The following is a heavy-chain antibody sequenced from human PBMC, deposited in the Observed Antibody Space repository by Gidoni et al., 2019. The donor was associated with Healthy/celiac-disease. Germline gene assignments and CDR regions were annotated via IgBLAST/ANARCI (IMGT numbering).Heavy chain of an antibody. V-gene: IGHV4-34*01. CDR2: INHSGST. Sequence: QVQLQQWGAGLLKPSETLSLTCAVYGGSFSGYYWSWIRQPPGKGLEWIGEINHSGSTNYNPSLKSRVTISVDTSKNQFSLKLSSVTAADTAVYYCARDGYSYEIDYWGQGTLVTVSS. J-gene: IGHJ4*02. CDR1: GGSFSGYY. D-gene: IGHD5-18*01. CDR3: ARDGYSYEIDY.